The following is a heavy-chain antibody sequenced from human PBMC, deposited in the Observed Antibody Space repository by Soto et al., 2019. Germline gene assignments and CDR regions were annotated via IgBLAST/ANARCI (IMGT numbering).Heavy chain of an antibody. J-gene: IGHJ5*02. CDR2: IVVGSGNT. D-gene: IGHD2-15*01. Sequence: SGKVSCKASGFTFTSSAMQWVRQARGQRLEWIGWIVVGSGNTNYAQKFQERVTITRDMSTSTAYMELSSLRSEDTAVYYCAAAPNCSGGSCYFRWARTNWFDPWGKGTLVTVSS. V-gene: IGHV1-58*02. CDR3: AAAPNCSGGSCYFRWARTNWFDP. CDR1: GFTFTSSA.